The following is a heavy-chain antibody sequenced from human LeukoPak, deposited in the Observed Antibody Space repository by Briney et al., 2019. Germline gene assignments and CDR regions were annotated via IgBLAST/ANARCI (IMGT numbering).Heavy chain of an antibody. V-gene: IGHV3-30*02. J-gene: IGHJ4*02. Sequence: GGSLRLSCAVSGFTFSSYWMSWVRQAPGKGLEWVAFIRYDGSNKYYADSVKGRFTISRDNSKNTLYLQMNSLRAEDTAVYYCAKGPGIAAAGFYWGQGTLVTVSS. D-gene: IGHD6-13*01. CDR1: GFTFSSYW. CDR3: AKGPGIAAAGFY. CDR2: IRYDGSNK.